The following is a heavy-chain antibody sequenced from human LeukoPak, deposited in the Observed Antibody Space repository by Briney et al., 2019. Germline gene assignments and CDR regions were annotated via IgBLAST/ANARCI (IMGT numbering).Heavy chain of an antibody. D-gene: IGHD2-2*01. CDR2: ISGNGGKT. CDR1: GFTFSSYA. J-gene: IGHJ6*04. V-gene: IGHV3-23*01. CDR3: ARADIVVVPAPLDV. Sequence: PGGSLRLSCAASGFTFSSYAMSWVRQAPGKGLEWVSSISGNGGKTYYADSVKGRFTISRDDSKNTLYLQMNSLRAEDTAVYYCARADIVVVPAPLDVWGKGTTVTISS.